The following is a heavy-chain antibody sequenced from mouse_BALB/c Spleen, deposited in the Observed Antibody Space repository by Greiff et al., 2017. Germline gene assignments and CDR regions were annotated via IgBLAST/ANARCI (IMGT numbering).Heavy chain of an antibody. CDR2: IYPGNSDT. D-gene: IGHD2-10*02. CDR1: GYSFTSYW. Sequence: VQLQQSGTVLARPGASVKMSCKASGYSFTSYWMHWVKQRPGQGLEWIGAIYPGNSDTSYNQKFKGKAKLTAVTSASTAYIELSSLTNEDSAVYDCTRTGGYRNLFAYWGQGTLVTVSA. J-gene: IGHJ3*01. V-gene: IGHV1-5*01. CDR3: TRTGGYRNLFAY.